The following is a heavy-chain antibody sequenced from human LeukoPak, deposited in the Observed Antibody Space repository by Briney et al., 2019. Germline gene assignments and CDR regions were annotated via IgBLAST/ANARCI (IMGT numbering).Heavy chain of an antibody. CDR3: AKDPYDSSGYSLCYFDY. Sequence: PGGSLRLSCAASGFTFSSYAMSWVRQAPGKGLEWVSAISGSGGSTYYADSVKGRFTISRDNSKNTLYLQMNSLRAEDTAVYYCAKDPYDSSGYSLCYFDYWGQGTLVTVSS. CDR1: GFTFSSYA. D-gene: IGHD3-22*01. V-gene: IGHV3-23*01. CDR2: ISGSGGST. J-gene: IGHJ4*02.